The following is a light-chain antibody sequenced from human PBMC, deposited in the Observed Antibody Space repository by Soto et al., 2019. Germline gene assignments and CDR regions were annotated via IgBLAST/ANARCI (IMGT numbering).Light chain of an antibody. V-gene: IGKV3-20*01. CDR1: QTVTSNR. J-gene: IGKJ3*01. CDR2: GAS. CDR3: HQYGSFPSWFA. Sequence: EMVLTQSPGTLSLSPGERATLSCRASQTVTSNRLAWYQQKPGQAPRLLIYGASRRATGIPDRFSGSGSGTDFPLPITCLEPEAFAVYSCHQYGSFPSWFAFAPGTTLNTK.